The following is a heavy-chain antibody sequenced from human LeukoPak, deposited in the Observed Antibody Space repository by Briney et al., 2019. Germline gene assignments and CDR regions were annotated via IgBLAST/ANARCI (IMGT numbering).Heavy chain of an antibody. J-gene: IGHJ3*02. CDR1: GGSISGGGNF. CDR2: IYHSGST. CDR3: ARGPYYYDSSNAFDI. Sequence: SETLSLTCTVSGGSISGGGNFWGWIRQPPGKGLEWIGYIYHSGSTYYNPSLKSRVTISVDRSKNQFSLKLSSVTAADTAVYYCARGPYYYDSSNAFDIWGQGTMVTVSS. V-gene: IGHV4-30-2*01. D-gene: IGHD3-22*01.